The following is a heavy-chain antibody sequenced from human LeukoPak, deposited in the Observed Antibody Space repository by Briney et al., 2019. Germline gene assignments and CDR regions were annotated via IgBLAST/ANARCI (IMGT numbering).Heavy chain of an antibody. V-gene: IGHV3-33*01. CDR3: ARILQRSYYYYYGMDV. Sequence: QPGRSLRLSCAASGFTFSSYGMHWVRQAPVKGLEGVAVIWYDGSNKYYADSVKGRFTISRDNSKNTLYLQMNSLRAEDTAVYYCARILQRSYYYYYGMDVWGQGTTVTVSS. J-gene: IGHJ6*02. CDR1: GFTFSSYG. D-gene: IGHD4-11*01. CDR2: IWYDGSNK.